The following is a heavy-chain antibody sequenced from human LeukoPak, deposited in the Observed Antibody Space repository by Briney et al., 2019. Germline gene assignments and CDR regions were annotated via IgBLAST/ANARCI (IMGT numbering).Heavy chain of an antibody. V-gene: IGHV3-33*01. CDR2: IWNDGSET. D-gene: IGHD6-13*01. CDR1: GFIFSNYG. J-gene: IGHJ4*02. CDR3: ARDMGRAWYGPTDY. Sequence: GGSLRLSCAVSGFIFSNYGMHGVRQAPGKRLEWVAVIWNDGSETFHADSVKGRFRIARDNSKNTLYLQMNSLRAEDTAVYFCARDMGRAWYGPTDYWGQGTLVTVSS.